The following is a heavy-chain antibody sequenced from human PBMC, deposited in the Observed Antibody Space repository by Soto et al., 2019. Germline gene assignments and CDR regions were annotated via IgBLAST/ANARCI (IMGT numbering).Heavy chain of an antibody. CDR3: ARDRYYYYSSGYYLIDY. D-gene: IGHD3-22*01. Sequence: ASVKVSCKASGYTFTSYGISWVRQAPGQGLEWMGWISAYNGNTNYAQKLQGRVTMTTDTSTSTAYMELRSLRSDDTAVYYCARDRYYYYSSGYYLIDYWGQGTLVTVSS. CDR1: GYTFTSYG. V-gene: IGHV1-18*01. CDR2: ISAYNGNT. J-gene: IGHJ4*02.